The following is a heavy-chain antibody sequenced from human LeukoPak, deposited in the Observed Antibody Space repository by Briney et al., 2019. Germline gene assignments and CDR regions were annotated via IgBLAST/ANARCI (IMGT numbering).Heavy chain of an antibody. CDR3: AKDRIAAAGTAVSAFY. J-gene: IGHJ4*02. CDR2: ISGSGGST. D-gene: IGHD6-13*01. V-gene: IGHV3-23*01. CDR1: GFTFSSYA. Sequence: GGSLRLSCAASGFTFSSYAMSWVRQAPGKGLEWVSAISGSGGSTYYADSVKGRFTISRDNSKNTLYLQTNSLRAEDTAVYYCAKDRIAAAGTAVSAFYWGQGTLVTVSS.